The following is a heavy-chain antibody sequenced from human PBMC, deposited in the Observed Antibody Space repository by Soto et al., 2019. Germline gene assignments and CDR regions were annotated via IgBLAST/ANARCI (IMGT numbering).Heavy chain of an antibody. CDR1: GFHFSSYF. CDR3: AKENTQQLVRHMDV. CDR2: ISYDGSNK. D-gene: IGHD6-6*01. Sequence: GGSVSLSCAASGFHFSSYFMHWVRQAPGKGLEWVAVISYDGSNKYYADSVKGRFAISRDNSKNTLYLQMNSLRAEDTAVYYCAKENTQQLVRHMDVWGQGTTVPVSS. J-gene: IGHJ6*02. V-gene: IGHV3-30*18.